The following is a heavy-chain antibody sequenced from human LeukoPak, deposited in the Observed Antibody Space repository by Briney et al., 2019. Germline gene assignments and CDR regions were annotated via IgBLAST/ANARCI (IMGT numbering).Heavy chain of an antibody. CDR1: GFTFISYG. D-gene: IGHD3-16*02. J-gene: IGHJ6*04. Sequence: GGSLRLSCAASGFTFISYGMHWARQAPGKGLEWVAVISYDGSNKYYADSVKGRFTISRDNSKNTLYLQMNSLRAEDTAVYHCAKVWGNYRELYYYYGMDVWGKGTTVTVSS. V-gene: IGHV3-30*18. CDR3: AKVWGNYRELYYYYGMDV. CDR2: ISYDGSNK.